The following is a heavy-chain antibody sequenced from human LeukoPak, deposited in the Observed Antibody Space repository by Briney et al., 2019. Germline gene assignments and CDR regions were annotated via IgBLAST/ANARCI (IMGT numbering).Heavy chain of an antibody. CDR2: ISWNSGSI. V-gene: IGHV3-9*01. CDR1: GFTFDDYA. D-gene: IGHD5-18*01. Sequence: GRSLRLSCAASGFTFDDYAMHWVRQAPGKGLEWVSGISWNSGSIGYADSVKGRFTISRDNAKNSLYLQMNSLRVEDTALYYCAKDKGQHSYGSYGMDVWGQGTTVTVSS. J-gene: IGHJ6*02. CDR3: AKDKGQHSYGSYGMDV.